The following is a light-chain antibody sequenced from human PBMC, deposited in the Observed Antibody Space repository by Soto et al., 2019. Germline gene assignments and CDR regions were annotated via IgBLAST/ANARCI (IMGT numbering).Light chain of an antibody. CDR2: RAS. CDR3: QQSYSSPPWT. Sequence: DIQMTQSPSSLSASVGDRVTISCGASQTISTFLNWYQQKPGTAPRLLIYRASSVNSGVPPRFSGSGSGRDFTLTISSLRPEDIATYFCQQSYSSPPWTFGQGTKVEV. V-gene: IGKV1-39*01. CDR1: QTISTF. J-gene: IGKJ1*01.